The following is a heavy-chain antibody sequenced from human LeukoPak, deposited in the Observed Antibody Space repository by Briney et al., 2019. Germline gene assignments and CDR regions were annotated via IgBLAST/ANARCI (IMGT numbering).Heavy chain of an antibody. CDR2: IYYSGST. J-gene: IGHJ5*02. Sequence: PSETLSLTCTVSGGSISSSSYYWGWIRQPPGKGLEGIGSIYYSGSTYYNPSLKSRVTISVDTSKNQFSLKLSSVTAADTAVYYCARPPWFDPWGQGTLVTVSS. CDR1: GGSISSSSYY. CDR3: ARPPWFDP. V-gene: IGHV4-39*01.